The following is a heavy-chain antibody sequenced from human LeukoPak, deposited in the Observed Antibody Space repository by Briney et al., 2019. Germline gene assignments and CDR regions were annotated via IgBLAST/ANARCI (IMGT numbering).Heavy chain of an antibody. J-gene: IGHJ4*02. Sequence: PGGSLRLSCAASGFTFSSYWKSWVRQAPGKGLEWVANIKQDGSEKYYVDSVKGRFTISRDNAKNSLYLQMNSLRAEDTAVYYCARDSGRSRWELLGFDYWGQGTLVTVSS. CDR2: IKQDGSEK. D-gene: IGHD1-26*01. CDR1: GFTFSSYW. V-gene: IGHV3-7*01. CDR3: ARDSGRSRWELLGFDY.